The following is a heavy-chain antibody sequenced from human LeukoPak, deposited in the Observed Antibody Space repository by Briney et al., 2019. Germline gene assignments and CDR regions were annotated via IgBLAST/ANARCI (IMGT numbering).Heavy chain of an antibody. D-gene: IGHD3-22*01. CDR2: IYHSGST. CDR1: GYSISSGYY. CDR3: ARGPADDYYDSSGPVGFDY. V-gene: IGHV4-38-2*02. J-gene: IGHJ4*02. Sequence: SETLSLTCTVSGYSISSGYYWGWIRQPPGKGLEWIGSIYHSGSTYYNPSLKSRVTISVDTSKNQFSLKLSSVTAADTAVYYCARGPADDYYDSSGPVGFDYWGQGTLVTVSS.